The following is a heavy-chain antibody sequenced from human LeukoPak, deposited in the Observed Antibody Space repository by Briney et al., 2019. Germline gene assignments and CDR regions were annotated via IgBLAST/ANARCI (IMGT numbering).Heavy chain of an antibody. V-gene: IGHV4-30-4*01. D-gene: IGHD6-6*01. J-gene: IGHJ5*02. CDR3: ARKYPDHWFDP. CDR2: IFYLGNT. CDR1: GGSISSGNYY. Sequence: SETLSLTCTVSGGSISSGNYYWSWIRQPPGKGQEWIGYIFYLGNTYYTPSLKSRVTISVDTSKNQFSLKLSSVTAADTAVYYCARKYPDHWFDPWGQGTLVTVSS.